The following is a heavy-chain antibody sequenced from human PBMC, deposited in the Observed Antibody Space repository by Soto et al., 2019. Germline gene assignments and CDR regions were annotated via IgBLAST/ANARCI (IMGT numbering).Heavy chain of an antibody. CDR3: ARDRIAARPHYYGMDV. CDR1: GFTFSSYA. V-gene: IGHV3-30*09. Sequence: GGSLRLSCAASGFTFSSYAMHWVRQAPGKGLEWVAVISYDGSNKYYADSVKGRFAISRDNSKNTLYLQMNSLRAEDTAVYYCARDRIAARPHYYGMDVWGQGTTVTVSS. D-gene: IGHD6-6*01. CDR2: ISYDGSNK. J-gene: IGHJ6*02.